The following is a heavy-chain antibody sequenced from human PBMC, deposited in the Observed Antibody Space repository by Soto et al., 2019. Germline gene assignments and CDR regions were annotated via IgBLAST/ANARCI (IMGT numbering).Heavy chain of an antibody. Sequence: SETLSLTCTVSGGSISSYYWSWIRQPPGKGLEWIGYIYYSGSTNYNPSLKSRVTISVDTSKNQFSLKLSSVTAADTAVYYCAGFNLAARPDWFDPWGQGTLVTVSS. CDR1: GGSISSYY. D-gene: IGHD6-6*01. CDR2: IYYSGST. CDR3: AGFNLAARPDWFDP. J-gene: IGHJ5*02. V-gene: IGHV4-59*01.